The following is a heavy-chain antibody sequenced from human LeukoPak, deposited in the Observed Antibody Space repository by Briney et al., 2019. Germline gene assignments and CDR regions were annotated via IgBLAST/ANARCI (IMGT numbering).Heavy chain of an antibody. D-gene: IGHD3-22*01. V-gene: IGHV4-59*01. Sequence: SETLSLTCTVSGGSISSYYWSWIRQPPGKGLEWIGYIYYSGSTNYNPSLKSRVTISVDTSKNQFSLKLSSVTAADTAVYYCARDRRSYYYDSSGYVAFDIWGQGTMVTVSS. CDR2: IYYSGST. CDR3: ARDRRSYYYDSSGYVAFDI. J-gene: IGHJ3*02. CDR1: GGSISSYY.